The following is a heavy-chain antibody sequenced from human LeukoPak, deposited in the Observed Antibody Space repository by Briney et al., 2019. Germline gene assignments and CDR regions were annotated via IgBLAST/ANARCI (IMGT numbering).Heavy chain of an antibody. CDR2: INPNSGGT. J-gene: IGHJ4*02. CDR1: GYTFTGYY. V-gene: IGHV1-2*02. Sequence: GASVKVSCKASGYTFTGYYMHWVRQAPGQGLEWMGWINPNSGGTNYAQKFQGRVTMTRDASISTAYMELSRLRSDDTAVYYCARAGCLGYDILTGYYCELDYWGQGVLVTVSS. CDR3: ARAGCLGYDILTGYYCELDY. D-gene: IGHD3-9*01.